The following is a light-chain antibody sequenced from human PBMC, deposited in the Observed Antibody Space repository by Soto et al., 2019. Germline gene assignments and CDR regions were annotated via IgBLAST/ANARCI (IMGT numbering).Light chain of an antibody. V-gene: IGKV1-27*01. Sequence: DIQMTQSPSSLSASLGDRVTITCRASQAIANYLAWYQQKPGKDPKLLIYGALTLQSGVLSRFSGSGSGTDFSLTITSLQAEDVATYYCQNYHSAPFTFGPGTKVDI. CDR2: GAL. J-gene: IGKJ3*01. CDR1: QAIANY. CDR3: QNYHSAPFT.